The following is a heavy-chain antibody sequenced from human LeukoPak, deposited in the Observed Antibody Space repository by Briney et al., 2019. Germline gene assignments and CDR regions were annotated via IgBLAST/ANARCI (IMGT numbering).Heavy chain of an antibody. D-gene: IGHD3-16*01. Sequence: PSETLSLTCAVYGESFSGYYWSWIRKPPGKGLEWIGETNHSGSTNYNPLLKRRVPISLDTSKNQFSLKLSSVTAADTAVYYCATSGGTLGPTNYFAYWGQGTLVTVSS. V-gene: IGHV4-34*01. CDR1: GESFSGYY. CDR3: ATSGGTLGPTNYFAY. J-gene: IGHJ4*02. CDR2: TNHSGST.